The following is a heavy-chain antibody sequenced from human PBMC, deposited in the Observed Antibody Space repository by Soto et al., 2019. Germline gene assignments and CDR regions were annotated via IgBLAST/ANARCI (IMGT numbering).Heavy chain of an antibody. CDR1: GFTFISDA. Sequence: WGSLRLSCAASGFTFISDAMIWVRQAPGKGLEWVSAISGSGGSTYYADSVKGRFTISRDNSKNTLYLQMNSLRAEDTAVYYCAKEPQDIVVVPAAPADYWGQGTLVTVS. CDR3: AKEPQDIVVVPAAPADY. CDR2: ISGSGGST. V-gene: IGHV3-23*01. D-gene: IGHD2-2*01. J-gene: IGHJ4*02.